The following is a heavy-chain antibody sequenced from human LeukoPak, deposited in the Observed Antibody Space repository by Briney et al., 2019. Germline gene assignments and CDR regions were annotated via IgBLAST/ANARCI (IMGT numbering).Heavy chain of an antibody. J-gene: IGHJ6*03. CDR1: GYSISSGYY. CDR2: IYHSGSN. Sequence: SETLSLTCAVAGYSISSGYYWGWIRQPPGKGLEWIGSIYHSGSNYYNPSLKSRVTISVDTSKNQFSLKLSSVTAADTAVYYCARGASSSSAIGYYYYYMDVWGKGTTVTVSS. V-gene: IGHV4-38-2*01. D-gene: IGHD6-6*01. CDR3: ARGASSSSAIGYYYYYMDV.